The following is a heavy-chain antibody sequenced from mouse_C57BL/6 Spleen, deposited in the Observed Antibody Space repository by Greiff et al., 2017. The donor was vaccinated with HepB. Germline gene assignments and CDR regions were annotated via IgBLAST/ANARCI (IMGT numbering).Heavy chain of an antibody. CDR1: GFTFSSYA. CDR2: ISDGGSYT. Sequence: EVKLVESGGGLVKPGGSLKLSCAASGFTFSSYAMSWVRQTPEKRLEWVATISDGGSYTYYPDNVKGRFTISRDTAKNNLYLQMSHLKSEDTAMYYCARDWGSWGYFDVWGTGTTVTVSS. V-gene: IGHV5-4*01. CDR3: ARDWGSWGYFDV. J-gene: IGHJ1*03. D-gene: IGHD1-1*02.